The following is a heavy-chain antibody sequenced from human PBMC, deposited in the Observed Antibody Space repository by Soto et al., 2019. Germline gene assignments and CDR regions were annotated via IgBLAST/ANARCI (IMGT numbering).Heavy chain of an antibody. CDR3: ASGRNGAFFVY. D-gene: IGHD2-8*01. J-gene: IGHJ4*02. CDR2: ISSRSSTI. V-gene: IGHV3-11*01. CDR1: GFTFSDYY. Sequence: QVQLVESGGGLVKPGGSLRLSCAASGFTFSDYYMSWIRQAPGKGLEWVSYISSRSSTIFYADSVKGRFTVSRDNVKNSLYLQWNSLTAGDTAVYYCASGRNGAFFVYWGQGILVTVSS.